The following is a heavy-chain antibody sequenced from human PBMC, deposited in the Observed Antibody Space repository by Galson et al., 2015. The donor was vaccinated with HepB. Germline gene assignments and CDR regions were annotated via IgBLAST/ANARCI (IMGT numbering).Heavy chain of an antibody. D-gene: IGHD3-3*02. V-gene: IGHV1-18*01. Sequence: SVKVSCKASGYTFTNYYMHWVRQAPGQGLEWMGRINAYNGNTNYAQKFQGRVTMTTDTSTSTAYMELRSLRSDDTAVYYCARSGVACGFLGHWGQGTLVTVSS. CDR2: INAYNGNT. CDR1: GYTFTNYY. CDR3: ARSGVACGFLGH. J-gene: IGHJ4*02.